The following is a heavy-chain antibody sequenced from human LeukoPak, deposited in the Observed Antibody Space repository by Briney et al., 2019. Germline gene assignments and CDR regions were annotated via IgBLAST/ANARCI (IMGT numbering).Heavy chain of an antibody. Sequence: PSETLTLTCTVSGGSISSSSHYWGWIRQPPRKGLEWIGDIHYSGTTYYNPSLKSRVTISVDTSKNQFSLKLTSVTAADTAVYYCARRLIGFDTWGQGTLVTVSS. V-gene: IGHV4-39*01. CDR3: ARRLIGFDT. CDR2: IHYSGTT. CDR1: GGSISSSSHY. J-gene: IGHJ5*02. D-gene: IGHD3-22*01.